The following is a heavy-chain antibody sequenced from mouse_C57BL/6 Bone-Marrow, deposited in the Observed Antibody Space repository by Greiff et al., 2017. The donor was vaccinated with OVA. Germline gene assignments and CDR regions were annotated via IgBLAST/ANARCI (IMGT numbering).Heavy chain of an antibody. CDR3: ARGDYGSSYLYWYFDV. D-gene: IGHD1-1*01. J-gene: IGHJ1*03. Sequence: EVQRVESGGGLVKPGGSLKLSCAASGFTFSDYGMHWVRQAPEKGLEWVAYISSGSSTIYYADTVKGRFTISRDNAKNTLFLQMTSLRSEDTAMYYCARGDYGSSYLYWYFDVWGTGTTVTVSS. CDR2: ISSGSSTI. V-gene: IGHV5-17*01. CDR1: GFTFSDYG.